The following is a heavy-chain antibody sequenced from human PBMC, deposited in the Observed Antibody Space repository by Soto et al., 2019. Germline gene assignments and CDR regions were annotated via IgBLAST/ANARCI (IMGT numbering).Heavy chain of an antibody. CDR3: ARDGPLRWYDSSGYYFDY. CDR2: INSDGSST. CDR1: GFTFRSFW. Sequence: PGGSLRLSCAASGFTFRSFWMNWVRQVPGKGPEWVSRINSDGSSTNYADSVKGRFTISRDNRKNTLYLQMNSLRAEDTAVYYCARDGPLRWYDSSGYYFDYWGQGTLVTVS. D-gene: IGHD3-22*01. J-gene: IGHJ4*02. V-gene: IGHV3-74*01.